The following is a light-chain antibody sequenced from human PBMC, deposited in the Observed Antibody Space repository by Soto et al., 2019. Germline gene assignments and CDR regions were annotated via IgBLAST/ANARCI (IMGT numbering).Light chain of an antibody. J-gene: IGKJ1*01. V-gene: IGKV3-15*01. Sequence: PVTLALAPVVITTLSWSTSQSVSSSYLVWYQQKPGQAPRLLIYGASTRATGIPARFSGSGSGTEFTLTISSLQSEDFAVYYCQQYNNWWTFGQGTMV. CDR2: GAS. CDR3: QQYNNWWT. CDR1: QSVSSSY.